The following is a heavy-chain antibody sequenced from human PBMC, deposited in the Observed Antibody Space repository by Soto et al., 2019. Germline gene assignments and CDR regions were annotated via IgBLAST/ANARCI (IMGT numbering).Heavy chain of an antibody. J-gene: IGHJ6*02. V-gene: IGHV3-33*01. Sequence: QVQLVESGGGVVQPGRSLRLSCAASGFIFSNFGMHWVRQAPGKGLEWVAVIWYDGSNEYYADSVKGRFTISKDNSKNTMYLQMNSLRAEDTAVYYCARDAIPGIAVATYGLDVWGQGTTVTVSS. D-gene: IGHD6-19*01. CDR3: ARDAIPGIAVATYGLDV. CDR2: IWYDGSNE. CDR1: GFIFSNFG.